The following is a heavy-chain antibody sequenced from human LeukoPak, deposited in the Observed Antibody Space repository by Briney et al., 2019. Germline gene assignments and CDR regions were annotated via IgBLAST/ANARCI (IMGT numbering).Heavy chain of an antibody. CDR3: ATGGDSSGYSLDY. CDR1: GGSISSYY. D-gene: IGHD3-22*01. Sequence: PSETLSLTCTVSGGSISSYYWSWIRQPPGKGLEWIGYIYYSGSTNYNPSLKSRVTISVDTSKNQFSLKLSSVAAADTAVYYCATGGDSSGYSLDYWGQGTLVTVSS. V-gene: IGHV4-59*01. CDR2: IYYSGST. J-gene: IGHJ4*02.